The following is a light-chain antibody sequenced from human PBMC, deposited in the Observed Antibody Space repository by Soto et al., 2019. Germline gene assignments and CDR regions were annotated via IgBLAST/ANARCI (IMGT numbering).Light chain of an antibody. V-gene: IGKV3-20*01. CDR1: QSVSSSY. J-gene: IGKJ1*01. Sequence: EIVLTQSPGTLSLSPGERATLSCRASQSVSSSYLAWYQQKPGQAPRLLIYGASSRATGIPDRLSGSGSGTDFTLTISRLEPEDFAVYYCQQYGSSSPWTFGQGTKVDIK. CDR2: GAS. CDR3: QQYGSSSPWT.